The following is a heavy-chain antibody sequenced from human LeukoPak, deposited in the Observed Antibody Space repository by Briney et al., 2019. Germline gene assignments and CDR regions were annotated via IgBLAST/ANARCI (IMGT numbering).Heavy chain of an antibody. CDR2: IIPIFGTA. V-gene: IGHV1-69*13. D-gene: IGHD6-19*01. Sequence: SVKVSCKASGGTFSSYAISWVRQAPGQGLEWMGGIIPIFGTANYAQKFQGRVTITADESTSTAYMELSSLRSEDTAVYYCARDKGYSTGIAVAVKRRSDYYYMDVWGKGTTVTVSS. J-gene: IGHJ6*03. CDR1: GGTFSSYA. CDR3: ARDKGYSTGIAVAVKRRSDYYYMDV.